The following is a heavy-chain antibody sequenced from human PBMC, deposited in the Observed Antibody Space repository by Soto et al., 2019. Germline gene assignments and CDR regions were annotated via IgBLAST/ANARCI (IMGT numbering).Heavy chain of an antibody. Sequence: SQTLSLTGAISGDSVSSDTAVWIWIRQSPSRGLEWLGRTYYRSKWNNDYALSVKSRITISPDTSQNQFSLDLDSVTPEDTAVYYCVGVTLFRAIEGWGQGLPVTGFS. D-gene: IGHD2-15*01. CDR2: TYYRSKWNN. J-gene: IGHJ4*03. V-gene: IGHV6-1*01. CDR3: VGVTLFRAIEG. CDR1: GDSVSSDTAV.